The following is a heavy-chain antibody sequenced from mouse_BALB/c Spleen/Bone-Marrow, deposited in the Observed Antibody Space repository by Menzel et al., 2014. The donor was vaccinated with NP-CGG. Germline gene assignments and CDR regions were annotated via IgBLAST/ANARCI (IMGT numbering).Heavy chain of an antibody. D-gene: IGHD2-1*01. CDR2: INPSSGYT. CDR3: ARRYYGNPFDY. CDR1: GYTFTSYT. V-gene: IGHV1-4*01. Sequence: CGAELARPGASVKMSCKASGYTFTSYTMHWVKQRPGQGLEWIGYINPSSGYTNYNQKFKDKAILTADKSSSTAYMQPSSLTSEDSAVYYCARRYYGNPFDYWGQGTTLTVSS. J-gene: IGHJ2*01.